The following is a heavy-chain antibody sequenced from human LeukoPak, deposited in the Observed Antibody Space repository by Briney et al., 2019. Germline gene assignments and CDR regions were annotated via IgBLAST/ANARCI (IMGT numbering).Heavy chain of an antibody. CDR1: GGSISSYY. CDR2: IYYSGST. CDR3: ARGPGYSSSWYHYYYYYMDV. Sequence: PSETLSLTCTVSGGSISSYYWSWIRQPPGKGLEWIGYIYYSGSTNYNPSLKSRVTISVDTSKNQFSLKLSSVTAAHTAVYYCARGPGYSSSWYHYYYYYMDVWGKGTTVTVSS. D-gene: IGHD6-13*01. J-gene: IGHJ6*03. V-gene: IGHV4-59*01.